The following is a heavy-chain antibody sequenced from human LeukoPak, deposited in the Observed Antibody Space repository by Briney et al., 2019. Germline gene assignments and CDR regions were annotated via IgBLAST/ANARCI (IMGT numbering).Heavy chain of an antibody. CDR2: IYHSGST. J-gene: IGHJ4*02. Sequence: SETLSLTCTVSGGSISSSSYYWGWIRQPPGKGLEWIGSIYHSGSTYYNPSLKSRVTISVDTSKNQFSLKLSSVTAADTAVYYCARLGLRFLEWLRAVWGQGTLVTVSS. V-gene: IGHV4-39*07. D-gene: IGHD3-3*01. CDR1: GGSISSSSYY. CDR3: ARLGLRFLEWLRAV.